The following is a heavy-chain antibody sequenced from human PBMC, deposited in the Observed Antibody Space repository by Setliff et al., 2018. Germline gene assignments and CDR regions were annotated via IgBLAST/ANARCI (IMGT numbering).Heavy chain of an antibody. V-gene: IGHV1-18*01. CDR2: IGVYSGNT. CDR3: LRLVRYCSRTSCQRTSGDEV. CDR1: GNSFSSFS. J-gene: IGHJ4*02. D-gene: IGHD2-8*01. Sequence: ASVKVSCKASGNSFSSFSITWVRQAPGQGLEWLGWIGVYSGNTYTAQRFQGRVTMTTDTSTNMVYLELRGLRSDDTAVYYCLRLVRYCSRTSCQRTSGDEVWGQGTLVTVSS.